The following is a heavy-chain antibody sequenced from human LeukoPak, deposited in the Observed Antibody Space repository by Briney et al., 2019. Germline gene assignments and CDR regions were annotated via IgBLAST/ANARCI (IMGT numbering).Heavy chain of an antibody. CDR3: ARDLTTVTNWDDY. J-gene: IGHJ4*02. V-gene: IGHV3-21*01. Sequence: GGSLRLSCAASGFTFSSYSMNWVRQAPGKGLEWVSSISSSSSYIYYADSVKGRFTISRDNAKNSLYLQMNSLRAEDTAVYYCARDLTTVTNWDDYWGQGTLVTVSS. CDR1: GFTFSSYS. D-gene: IGHD4-17*01. CDR2: ISSSSSYI.